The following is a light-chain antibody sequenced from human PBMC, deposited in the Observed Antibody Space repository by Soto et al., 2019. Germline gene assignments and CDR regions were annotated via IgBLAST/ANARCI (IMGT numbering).Light chain of an antibody. V-gene: IGLV2-8*01. Sequence: QSALTQPTSASGSPGQSVTISCTGTSSDIGSYNYVSWYQQHPDKAPKLMIYEVNKRYSGVPERFSGSKSGSTASLTVSGVQAEDEADYYCSSYAGNTIFVLFGGGTKVTVL. CDR2: EVN. J-gene: IGLJ2*01. CDR3: SSYAGNTIFVL. CDR1: SSDIGSYNY.